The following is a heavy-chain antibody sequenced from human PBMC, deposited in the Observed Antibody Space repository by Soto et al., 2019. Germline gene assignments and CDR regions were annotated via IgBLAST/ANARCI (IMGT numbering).Heavy chain of an antibody. Sequence: ASVKVSCKASGYTFTSYAVHWVRQAPGQRLEWMGWINAGNGNTKYSQKFQGRVTITRDTSASTAYMELSSLRSEDTAVYYCARDLAPPGTSWFDPWGQGTLVTVSS. CDR3: ARDLAPPGTSWFDP. CDR1: GYTFTSYA. J-gene: IGHJ5*02. V-gene: IGHV1-3*01. CDR2: INAGNGNT.